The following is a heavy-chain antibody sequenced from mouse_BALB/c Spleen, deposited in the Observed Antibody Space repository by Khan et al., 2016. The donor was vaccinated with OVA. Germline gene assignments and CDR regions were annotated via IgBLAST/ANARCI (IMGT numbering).Heavy chain of an antibody. D-gene: IGHD1-1*01. CDR2: ISRSSSYT. Sequence: EVKLVESGGDLVKPGGSLKLSCAASGFPFSTYGMSWVRQTPDKRLEWVATISRSSSYTYYPDSVKGRFTISRANAKNTLYLQMSSLKSEDTGMYYCARLLPSYFDYWGQGTTLTVSS. CDR3: ARLLPSYFDY. CDR1: GFPFSTYG. V-gene: IGHV5-6*01. J-gene: IGHJ2*01.